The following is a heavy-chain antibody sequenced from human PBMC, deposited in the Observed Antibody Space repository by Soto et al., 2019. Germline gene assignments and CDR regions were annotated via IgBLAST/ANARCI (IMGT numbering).Heavy chain of an antibody. V-gene: IGHV3-30*18. CDR3: AKDKSDIVVVVAAYDAFDI. Sequence: GGSLRLSCAASGFTFSSYSMNWVRQAPGKGLEWVAVISYDGSNKYYADSVKGRFTISRDNSKNTLYLQMNSLRAEDTAVYYCAKDKSDIVVVVAAYDAFDIWGQGTMVTVSS. D-gene: IGHD2-15*01. CDR2: ISYDGSNK. CDR1: GFTFSSYS. J-gene: IGHJ3*02.